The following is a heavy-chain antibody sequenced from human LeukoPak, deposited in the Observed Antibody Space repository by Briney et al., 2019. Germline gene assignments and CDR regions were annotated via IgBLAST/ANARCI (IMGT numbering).Heavy chain of an antibody. CDR3: ARVLSCSGGSCYEEYYYYGMDV. J-gene: IGHJ6*02. Sequence: PGGSLRLSCAASGFTFSSYGMHWVRQAPGKGLEWVAVIWYDGSNKYYADSVKGRLTISRDNSKNTLYLQMNSLRAEDTAVYYCARVLSCSGGSCYEEYYYYGMDVWGQGTTVTVSS. CDR1: GFTFSSYG. CDR2: IWYDGSNK. D-gene: IGHD2-15*01. V-gene: IGHV3-33*01.